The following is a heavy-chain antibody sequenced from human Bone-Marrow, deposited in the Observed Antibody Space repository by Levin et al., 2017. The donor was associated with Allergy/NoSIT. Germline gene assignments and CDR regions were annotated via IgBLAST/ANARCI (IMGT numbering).Heavy chain of an antibody. D-gene: IGHD1-1*01. CDR2: VNNDESAK. CDR1: GFAVRNFW. CDR3: VRVQPGTADY. J-gene: IGHJ4*02. Sequence: GESLKISCVASGFAVRNFWMAWIRHGPERGLEWVSTVNNDESAKYYADSVKGRFSISIDTAQNSVSLQMNSLRAEDTAVYYCVRVQPGTADYWGQGARVTVSS. V-gene: IGHV3-7*01.